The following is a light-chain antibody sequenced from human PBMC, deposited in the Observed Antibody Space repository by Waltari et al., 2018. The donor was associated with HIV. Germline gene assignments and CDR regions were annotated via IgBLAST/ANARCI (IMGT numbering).Light chain of an antibody. J-gene: IGLJ3*02. CDR3: SSYTSSSHWV. Sequence: QSALTQPASVSGSPGQSITLSCTGTSSDVGGYNYVSWYQQHPGKAPKLMIYDVSKRPSGVSNRFSGSKTGNTASLTISGLQAEDEADYYCSSYTSSSHWVVGGGTKLTVL. V-gene: IGLV2-14*01. CDR2: DVS. CDR1: SSDVGGYNY.